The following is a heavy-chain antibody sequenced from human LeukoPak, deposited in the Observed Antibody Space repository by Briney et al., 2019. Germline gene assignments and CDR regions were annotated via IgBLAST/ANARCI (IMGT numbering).Heavy chain of an antibody. CDR2: VNTYGINT. V-gene: IGHV3-74*01. D-gene: IGHD4-17*01. J-gene: IGHJ4*02. CDR1: GFSLTNTW. Sequence: PGGSLRLSCTASGFSLTNTWMHWVRQVPGKGLEWVSRVNTYGINTNYAESVRGRFTISRDNSKNTLFLQMDSLRAEDTAVYYCARGAMTTVTTFPDYWGQGTLVTVSS. CDR3: ARGAMTTVTTFPDY.